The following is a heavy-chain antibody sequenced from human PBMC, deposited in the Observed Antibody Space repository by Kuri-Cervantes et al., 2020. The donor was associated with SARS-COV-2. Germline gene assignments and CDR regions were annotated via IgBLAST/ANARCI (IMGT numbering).Heavy chain of an antibody. V-gene: IGHV1-69*05. CDR3: ARGSLVGGMDV. J-gene: IGHJ6*02. CDR2: IIPISDTA. D-gene: IGHD2-8*02. CDR1: GGTFSSYA. Sequence: SVKVSCKASGGTFSSYAISWVRQAPGQGLEWMGGIIPISDTANYAQKFQGRVTMTRDTSTSTVYMELSSLRSEDTAVYYCARGSLVGGMDVWGQGTTVTVSS.